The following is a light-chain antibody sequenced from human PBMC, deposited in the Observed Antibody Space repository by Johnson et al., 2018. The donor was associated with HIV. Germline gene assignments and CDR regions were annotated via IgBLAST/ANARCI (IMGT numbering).Light chain of an antibody. CDR3: ATWDRSLSAGGV. J-gene: IGLJ1*01. CDR2: ENT. Sequence: QSVLTQSPSVSAAPGQKVTISCSGSSSSIGNNYVSWYQQLPGTAPKLLIYENTQRPSGIPDRFSGSKSGASATLGITGLQTGDEADYYCATWDRSLSAGGVFGTGTKVTVL. V-gene: IGLV1-51*02. CDR1: SSSIGNNY.